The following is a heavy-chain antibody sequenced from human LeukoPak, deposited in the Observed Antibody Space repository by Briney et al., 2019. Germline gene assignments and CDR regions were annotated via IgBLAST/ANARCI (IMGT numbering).Heavy chain of an antibody. CDR1: GFTFSSYE. D-gene: IGHD3-9*01. CDR3: ARETPSRYFDWLSKDFIDY. V-gene: IGHV3-48*03. Sequence: PGGSLRLSCAASGFTFSSYEMNWVRQAPGKGLEWVSYISSSGSTIYYADSVKGRFTISRDNAKNSLYLQMNSLRAEDTAVYYCARETPSRYFDWLSKDFIDYWGQGTLVTVSS. CDR2: ISSSGSTI. J-gene: IGHJ4*02.